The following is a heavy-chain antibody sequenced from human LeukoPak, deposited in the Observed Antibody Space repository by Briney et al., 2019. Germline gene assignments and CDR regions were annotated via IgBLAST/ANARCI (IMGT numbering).Heavy chain of an antibody. CDR3: ATYYYDSSGYYP. V-gene: IGHV1-24*01. D-gene: IGHD3-22*01. J-gene: IGHJ5*02. CDR2: FDPEDGET. CDR1: GYTLTESS. Sequence: ASVKVSCKVSGYTLTESSMHWVRQAPGKGLEWMGGFDPEDGETIYAQKFQGRVTMTEDTSTDTAYMELSSLRSEDTDVYYCATYYYDSSGYYPWGQGTLVNVSS.